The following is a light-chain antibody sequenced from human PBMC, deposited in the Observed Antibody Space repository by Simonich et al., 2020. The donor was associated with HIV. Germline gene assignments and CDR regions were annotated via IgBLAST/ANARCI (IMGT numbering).Light chain of an antibody. CDR1: SSNLGTGYD. CDR3: QSYDSSLSGWV. V-gene: IGLV1-40*01. J-gene: IGLJ3*02. Sequence: QSVLTQPPSVSGAPGQRVTISCTGSSSNLGTGYDVHWYQHLPGTAPKLLIYANNKRPSGVPDRFSGSKSGTSASLAITGLQAEDEADYYCQSYDSSLSGWVFGGGTKLTVL. CDR2: ANN.